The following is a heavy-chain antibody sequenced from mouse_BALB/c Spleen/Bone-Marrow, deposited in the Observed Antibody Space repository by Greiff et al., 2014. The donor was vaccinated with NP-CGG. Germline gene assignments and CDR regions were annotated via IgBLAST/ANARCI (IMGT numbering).Heavy chain of an antibody. J-gene: IGHJ4*01. CDR3: ARDSFLITRALDF. CDR1: GFSLTGYG. Sequence: QVQLQQSGPGLVAPSQSLSITCTVSGFSLTGYGVSWVRQPPGKGLEWLGMIWGDRSTDYNSALKSRLNISKDNSKSQVFLKMNSLQADDTARYYCARDSFLITRALDFWGQGTSVTVSS. CDR2: IWGDRST. V-gene: IGHV2-6-7*01. D-gene: IGHD2-4*01.